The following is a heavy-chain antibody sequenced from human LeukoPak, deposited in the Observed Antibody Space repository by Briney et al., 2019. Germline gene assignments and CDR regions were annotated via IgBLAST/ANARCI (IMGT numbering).Heavy chain of an antibody. D-gene: IGHD1-26*01. CDR3: AGPWDQVGFDP. J-gene: IGHJ5*02. CDR1: GYTFTGYY. V-gene: IGHV1-2*02. CDR2: IYPKTGGT. Sequence: GAPVTVSCKASGYTFTGYYLHWVRQAPSKELEWMGCIYPKTGGTSYAQKFQGRVTMTRDTSISTAYMELIGLRSDDTAVYYCAGPWDQVGFDPWGQGTLVSVS.